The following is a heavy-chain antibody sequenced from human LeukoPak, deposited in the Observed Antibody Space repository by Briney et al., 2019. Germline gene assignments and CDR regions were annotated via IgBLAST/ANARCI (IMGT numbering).Heavy chain of an antibody. Sequence: GGSLRLVCAASGFTFGNYAMSWVRQAPGKGLEWVSAITGSGGSTYYADSVKGRFTISRDNSKNTLYLQMNSLRADDTAVYYCAKGYGIYYFYGMDVWGQGTTVTVSS. V-gene: IGHV3-23*01. CDR1: GFTFGNYA. CDR3: AKGYGIYYFYGMDV. CDR2: ITGSGGST. J-gene: IGHJ6*02. D-gene: IGHD5-18*01.